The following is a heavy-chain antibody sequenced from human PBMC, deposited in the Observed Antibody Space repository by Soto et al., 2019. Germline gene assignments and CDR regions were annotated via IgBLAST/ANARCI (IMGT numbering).Heavy chain of an antibody. CDR1: GDSVSGNSAA. J-gene: IGHJ5*02. V-gene: IGHV6-1*01. Sequence: SQTLSLTCAISGDSVSGNSAAWNWISQSPSRGLEWLGRTYYRSKWYNDYAVSVKSRITINPDTSKNQFSLQLNSVTPEDTAVYYCARDREGYCSGGSCGNWFDPWGQGTLVTVSS. D-gene: IGHD2-15*01. CDR2: TYYRSKWYN. CDR3: ARDREGYCSGGSCGNWFDP.